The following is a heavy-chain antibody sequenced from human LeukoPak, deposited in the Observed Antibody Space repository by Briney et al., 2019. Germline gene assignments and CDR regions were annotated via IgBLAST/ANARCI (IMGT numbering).Heavy chain of an antibody. J-gene: IGHJ5*02. CDR1: GYTFSSYG. Sequence: ASVKVSCKASGYTFSSYGISWVRQAPGQGLEWMGWVSGDNDDTNYAQKFKGRLTVTTDTSTSTAYMEQRSLRSDDTAVYYCARDWEILTGIDCFDPWGQGTVVIVSS. CDR2: VSGDNDDT. D-gene: IGHD3-9*01. CDR3: ARDWEILTGIDCFDP. V-gene: IGHV1-18*01.